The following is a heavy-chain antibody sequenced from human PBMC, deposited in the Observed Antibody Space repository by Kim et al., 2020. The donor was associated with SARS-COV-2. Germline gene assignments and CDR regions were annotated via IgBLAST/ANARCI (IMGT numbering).Heavy chain of an antibody. CDR2: ISSSSSYI. Sequence: GGSLRLSCAASGFTFSSYSMNWVRQAPGKGLEWVSSISSSSSYIYYADSVKGRFTISRDNAKNSLYLQMNSLRAEDTAVYYCARDRRSSGKGAFDIWGQGTMVPVSS. CDR3: ARDRRSSGKGAFDI. D-gene: IGHD3-22*01. V-gene: IGHV3-21*01. CDR1: GFTFSSYS. J-gene: IGHJ3*02.